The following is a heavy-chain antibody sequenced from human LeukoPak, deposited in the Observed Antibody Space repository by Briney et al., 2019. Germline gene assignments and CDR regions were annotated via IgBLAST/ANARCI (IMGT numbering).Heavy chain of an antibody. CDR1: GFTFSSYS. Sequence: GGSLRLSCAASGFTFSSYSMNWVRQAPGKGLEWVSYIGSTSHIIYYADSVKGRFTISRDNAKNSLYLQMNSLRAVDTAVYYCARGLWFGQLGTFDIWGQGTMVTVSS. CDR3: ARGLWFGQLGTFDI. D-gene: IGHD3-10*01. CDR2: IGSTSHII. V-gene: IGHV3-48*04. J-gene: IGHJ3*02.